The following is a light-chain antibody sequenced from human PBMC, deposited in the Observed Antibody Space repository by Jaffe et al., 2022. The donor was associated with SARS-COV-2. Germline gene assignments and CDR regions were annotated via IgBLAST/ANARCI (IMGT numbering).Light chain of an antibody. V-gene: IGLV1-40*01. J-gene: IGLJ1*01. CDR2: GNT. CDR3: QSYDRSLNIYV. Sequence: QSVLTQPPSVSGAPGQRVTISCTGTTSNLGAGFDVNWYQHLPGTAPKLLIYGNTNRPSGVPDRFSGSKSGTSASLAVSGLQAEDEADYYCQSYDRSLNIYVFGTGTKVTVL. CDR1: TSNLGAGFD.